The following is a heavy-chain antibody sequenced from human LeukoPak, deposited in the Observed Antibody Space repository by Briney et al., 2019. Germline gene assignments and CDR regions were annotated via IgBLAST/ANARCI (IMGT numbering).Heavy chain of an antibody. CDR3: AGYNCSSTSCYTGGFDY. J-gene: IGHJ4*02. Sequence: PGGSLRLSCAASGFTFSSYAMSWVRQAPGKGLEWVSAISGSGASTYYADSVKGRFTISRDSSKNTLYLQMNSLRAEDTAIYYCAGYNCSSTSCYTGGFDYWGQGTLVTVSS. V-gene: IGHV3-23*01. D-gene: IGHD2-2*02. CDR1: GFTFSSYA. CDR2: ISGSGAST.